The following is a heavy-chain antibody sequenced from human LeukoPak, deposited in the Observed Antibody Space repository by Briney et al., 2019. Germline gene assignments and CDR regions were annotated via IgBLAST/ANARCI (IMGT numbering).Heavy chain of an antibody. J-gene: IGHJ5*02. Sequence: PGGSLRLSCAASGFTLSSYAVSWVRQAPGKGLEWVANIKQDGSEIYYVDSVKGRFTISRDTAKDSLYLQMNSLRAEGTAVYYCASSGSYVGFDPWGQGTLVTVSS. D-gene: IGHD1-26*01. CDR3: ASSGSYVGFDP. CDR2: IKQDGSEI. CDR1: GFTLSSYA. V-gene: IGHV3-7*01.